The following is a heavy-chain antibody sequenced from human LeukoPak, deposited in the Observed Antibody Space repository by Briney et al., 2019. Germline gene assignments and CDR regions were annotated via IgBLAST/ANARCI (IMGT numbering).Heavy chain of an antibody. CDR1: GGSISSSSYY. CDR3: ARRGGDGDYLEN. Sequence: SETLSLTCTVSGGSISSSSYYWGWIRQPPGKGLEWIGTIYYSGSTYYNPSLKSRVTISVDTSKNQFSLKLSSVTAADTAVYYCARRGGDGDYLENWGQGPLVPVSS. D-gene: IGHD2-21*02. J-gene: IGHJ4*02. V-gene: IGHV4-39*01. CDR2: IYYSGST.